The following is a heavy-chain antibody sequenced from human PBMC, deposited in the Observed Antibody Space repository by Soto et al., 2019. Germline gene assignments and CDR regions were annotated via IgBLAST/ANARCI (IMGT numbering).Heavy chain of an antibody. CDR3: ARDTSGSGNYYYYGMDV. CDR2: IYYSGST. J-gene: IGHJ6*02. D-gene: IGHD1-26*01. Sequence: SETLSLTCTVSGGSVSSGSYYWSWIRQPPGKGLEWIGYIYYSGSTNYNPSLKSRVTISVDTSKNQFSLKLSSVTAADTAVYYCARDTSGSGNYYYYGMDVWGQGTTVTVSS. V-gene: IGHV4-61*01. CDR1: GGSVSSGSYY.